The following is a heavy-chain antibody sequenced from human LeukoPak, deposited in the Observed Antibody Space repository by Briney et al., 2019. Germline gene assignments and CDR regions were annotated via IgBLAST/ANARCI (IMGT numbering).Heavy chain of an antibody. CDR3: ARGGHRGYDDSSGYEAFDI. D-gene: IGHD3-22*01. V-gene: IGHV4-59*01. CDR1: GGSISSYY. Sequence: SETLSLTCTVSGGSISSYYWSWIRQPPGKGLEWVGYIYYSGSTNYNPSLKSRVTISVDTSKNQFSLKLSSVTAADTAVYYCARGGHRGYDDSSGYEAFDIWGQGTMVTVSS. J-gene: IGHJ3*02. CDR2: IYYSGST.